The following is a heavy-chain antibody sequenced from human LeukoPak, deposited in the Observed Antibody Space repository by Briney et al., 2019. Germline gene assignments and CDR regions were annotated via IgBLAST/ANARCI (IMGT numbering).Heavy chain of an antibody. D-gene: IGHD2-8*01. V-gene: IGHV4-4*07. CDR3: ARDPNSVGVTGDYYFDT. J-gene: IGHJ4*02. CDR2: IHSSGST. CDR1: GGSISTYH. Sequence: PSETLSLTCTVSGGSISTYHWTWIRQSAGKGLEWIGRIHSSGSTNHNPSLKSRLAISIDKSKKQFSLKLSSVTAADTAVYYCARDPNSVGVTGDYYFDTWGQGILVTVSS.